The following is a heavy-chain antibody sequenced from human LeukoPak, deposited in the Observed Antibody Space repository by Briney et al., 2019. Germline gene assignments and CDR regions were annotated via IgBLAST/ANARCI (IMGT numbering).Heavy chain of an antibody. CDR2: INHSGST. V-gene: IGHV4-34*01. J-gene: IGHJ4*02. CDR1: GGSFSGYY. CDR3: ARGRTPTYYYGSGSYWGLFDY. Sequence: PSETLSLTCAVYGGSFSGYYWSWIRQPPGKGLEWIGEINHSGSTNYNPSLKSRVTISVDTSKNQFSLKLSSVTAADTAVYYCARGRTPTYYYGSGSYWGLFDYWGQGTLVTVSS. D-gene: IGHD3-10*01.